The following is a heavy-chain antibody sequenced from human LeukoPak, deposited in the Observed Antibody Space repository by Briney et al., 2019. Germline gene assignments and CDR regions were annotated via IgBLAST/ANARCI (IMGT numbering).Heavy chain of an antibody. Sequence: GASVKVSCKASGYTLTNYYMHWVRQAPGQGLEWMGIINPSGGSTSNAQKFQGRVTMTRDTSTSTVYMELSSLRSEDTAVYYCARVVPGTTWVGTYFDNWGQGTLVTVSS. CDR2: INPSGGST. J-gene: IGHJ4*02. CDR1: GYTLTNYY. V-gene: IGHV1-46*01. D-gene: IGHD2-21*02. CDR3: ARVVPGTTWVGTYFDN.